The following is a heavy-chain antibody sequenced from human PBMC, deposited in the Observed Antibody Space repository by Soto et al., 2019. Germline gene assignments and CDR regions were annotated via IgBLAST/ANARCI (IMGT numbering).Heavy chain of an antibody. CDR2: IYYSGST. D-gene: IGHD3-9*01. CDR3: ARGLYFDWSNWFDP. V-gene: IGHV4-61*01. CDR1: GGSVSSGSYY. J-gene: IGHJ5*02. Sequence: LETLSLTCTVSGGSVSSGSYYWSWVRQPPGKGLEWIGYIYYSGSTNYNPSLKSRVTISVDTSKNQFSLKLSSVTAADTAVYYCARGLYFDWSNWFDPWGQGTLVTVSS.